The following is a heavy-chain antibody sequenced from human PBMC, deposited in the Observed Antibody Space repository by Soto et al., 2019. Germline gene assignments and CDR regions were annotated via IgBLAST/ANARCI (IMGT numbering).Heavy chain of an antibody. CDR3: ARGYYDSSGYYFVY. CDR2: IYYSGST. D-gene: IGHD3-22*01. CDR1: GGSISSGGYY. J-gene: IGHJ4*02. Sequence: PSETLSLTCTVSGGSISSGGYYWSWIRQHPGKGLEWIGYIYYSGSTYYNPSLKSRVTISVDTSKNQFSLKLSSVTAADTAVYYCARGYYDSSGYYFVYWGQGTLVTVSS. V-gene: IGHV4-31*03.